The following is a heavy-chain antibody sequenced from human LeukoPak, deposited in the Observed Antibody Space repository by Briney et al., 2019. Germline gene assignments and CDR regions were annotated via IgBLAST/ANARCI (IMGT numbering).Heavy chain of an antibody. V-gene: IGHV3-33*01. D-gene: IGHD3-22*01. CDR3: ARDYYDSSGQLHAGAHAFDT. J-gene: IGHJ3*02. CDR1: GFTFRTFG. CDR2: IWYDGINK. Sequence: PGRSLRLSCAASGFTFRTFGMHWVRQAPGKGLEWVAIIWYDGINKYCADSVKGRFTISRDNSKNTLYLQMNSLRAEDTAVYYCARDYYDSSGQLHAGAHAFDTWGQGTMVTVS.